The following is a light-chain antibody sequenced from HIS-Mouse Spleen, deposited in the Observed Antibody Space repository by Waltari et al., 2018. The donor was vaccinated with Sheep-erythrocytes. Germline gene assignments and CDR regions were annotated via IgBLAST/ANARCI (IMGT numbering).Light chain of an antibody. Sequence: DIQLIQSPSTLSASVGDRVNITCRASQSISSWLAWYQQKPGKAPKLLIYKASSLESGVPSRFSGSGSGTEFTLTISSLQPDDFATYYCQQYNSYLFTFGPGTKVDIK. CDR3: QQYNSYLFT. J-gene: IGKJ3*01. CDR1: QSISSW. V-gene: IGKV1-5*03. CDR2: KAS.